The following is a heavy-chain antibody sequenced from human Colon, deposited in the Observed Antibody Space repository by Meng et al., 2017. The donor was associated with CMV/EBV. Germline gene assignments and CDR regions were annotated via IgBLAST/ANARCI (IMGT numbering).Heavy chain of an antibody. Sequence: QVQLVQSGAEVTKPGASVKVSCKASGYSFTGYYLHWLRQAPGQRLEWLGRINTDDGDTKYAPKFRGRVTMTRDTSITTAYMELDGLTSDDTATYYCARDRASLYYQFDSWGQGTLVTVSS. V-gene: IGHV1-2*06. CDR2: INTDDGDT. D-gene: IGHD5/OR15-5a*01. CDR3: ARDRASLYYQFDS. CDR1: GYSFTGYY. J-gene: IGHJ4*02.